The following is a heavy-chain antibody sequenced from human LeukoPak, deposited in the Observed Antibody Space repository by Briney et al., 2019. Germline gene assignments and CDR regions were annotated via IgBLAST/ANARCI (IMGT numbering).Heavy chain of an antibody. CDR1: GFTFSSYG. CDR3: ARGQQLVRWFDP. Sequence: GRSLRLSCAASGFTFSSYGMHWVRQAPGKGLEWVAVIWYDGSNKYYADSVKGRFTISRDNSKNTLYLQMNSLRAEDTAVYYCARGQQLVRWFDPWGQGTLVTVSS. J-gene: IGHJ5*02. CDR2: IWYDGSNK. V-gene: IGHV3-33*01. D-gene: IGHD6-13*01.